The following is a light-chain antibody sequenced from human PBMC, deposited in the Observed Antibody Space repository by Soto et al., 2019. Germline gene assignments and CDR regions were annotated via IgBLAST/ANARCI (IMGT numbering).Light chain of an antibody. CDR2: QAS. Sequence: DIQMTQSPSTLSASVGDRVIITCRASQSISNWLAWYQQKPGRLPRLLIYQASTLESGVPSRFSGSGSGTEFPLTISSLQPDDFATYYFQQYNTYLWTFGQGTKVEIK. V-gene: IGKV1-5*03. CDR3: QQYNTYLWT. CDR1: QSISNW. J-gene: IGKJ1*01.